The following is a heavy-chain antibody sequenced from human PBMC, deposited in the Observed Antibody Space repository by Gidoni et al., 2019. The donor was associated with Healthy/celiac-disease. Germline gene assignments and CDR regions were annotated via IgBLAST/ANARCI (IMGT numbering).Heavy chain of an antibody. Sequence: VQLQESGPGLWKPSETLCISCTVAGGSISSYYWSWIRQPPGKGLEWIGYIYYSGSTNYNPSLKSRVSISVDTSKNQFSLKLSSVTAADTAVYYCARVSSSWSLGYYGMDVWGQGTTVTVSS. D-gene: IGHD6-13*01. J-gene: IGHJ6*02. CDR2: IYYSGST. CDR3: ARVSSSWSLGYYGMDV. CDR1: GGSISSYY. V-gene: IGHV4-59*01.